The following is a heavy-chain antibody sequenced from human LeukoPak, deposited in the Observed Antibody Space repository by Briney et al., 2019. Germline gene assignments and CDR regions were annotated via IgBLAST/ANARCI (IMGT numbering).Heavy chain of an antibody. V-gene: IGHV1-69*13. D-gene: IGHD3-22*01. CDR3: ARDPYYYDSSGYYINAFDI. Sequence: SVKVSCKASGGTFSSYAISWVRQAPGQGLEWMGGIIPIFGTANYAQKFQGRVTITADESTSTAYMELSSLRSEDTAVYYCARDPYYYDSSGYYINAFDIWGQGTMVTVSS. CDR2: IIPIFGTA. J-gene: IGHJ3*02. CDR1: GGTFSSYA.